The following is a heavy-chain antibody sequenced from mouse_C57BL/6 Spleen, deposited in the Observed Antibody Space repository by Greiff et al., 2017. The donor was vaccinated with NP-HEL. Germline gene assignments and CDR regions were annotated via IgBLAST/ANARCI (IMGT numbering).Heavy chain of an antibody. CDR1: GYSFTSYY. CDR3: ARRIWDYDGWFAY. D-gene: IGHD2-4*01. CDR2: IYPGSGNT. J-gene: IGHJ3*01. Sequence: QVQLQQSGPELVKPGASVKISCKASGYSFTSYYIHWVKQRPGQGLEWIGWIYPGSGNTKYNEKFKGKATLTADTSSSTAYMQLSSLTSEDSAVYYCARRIWDYDGWFAYWGQGTLVTVSA. V-gene: IGHV1-66*01.